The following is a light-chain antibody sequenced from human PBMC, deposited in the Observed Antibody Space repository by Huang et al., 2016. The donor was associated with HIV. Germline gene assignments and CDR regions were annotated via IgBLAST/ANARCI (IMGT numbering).Light chain of an antibody. V-gene: IGKV3-15*01. CDR1: QSVSSN. CDR2: GAS. Sequence: EIVITQSPATLSVSPGERATLACRASQSVSSNLAFYQQKPGQAPRLPIYGASTMATVIPSSFSGSGSGTEFTLTISSLQSEDFAVYYCQQYNNWPPLTFGGGTKVEIK. CDR3: QQYNNWPPLT. J-gene: IGKJ4*01.